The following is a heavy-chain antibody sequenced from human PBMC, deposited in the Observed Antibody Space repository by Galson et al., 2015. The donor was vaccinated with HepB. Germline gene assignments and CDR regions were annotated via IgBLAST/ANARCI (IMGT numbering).Heavy chain of an antibody. CDR3: ARDDTGYTYGYFDY. CDR2: ISAYNGNT. D-gene: IGHD5-18*01. CDR1: GYTFSYYG. Sequence: SVKVSCKASGYTFSYYGISWVRQAPGQGLEWMGWISAYNGNTKYARKFQGRVTMTTDTSTSTGYMEVRSLRSDDTAVYYCARDDTGYTYGYFDYWGQGTLVTASS. J-gene: IGHJ4*02. V-gene: IGHV1-18*04.